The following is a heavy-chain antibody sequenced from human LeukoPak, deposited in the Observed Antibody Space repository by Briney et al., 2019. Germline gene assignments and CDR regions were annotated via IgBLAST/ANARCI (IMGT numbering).Heavy chain of an antibody. CDR1: GFTFSSYA. CDR2: ISGSGGST. D-gene: IGHD6-13*01. V-gene: IGHV3-23*01. CDR3: ARDTGIGSSWYSGYYYYGMDV. J-gene: IGHJ6*02. Sequence: GGSLRLSCAASGFTFSSYAMSWVRQAPGKGLEWVSAISGSGGSTYYADSVKGRFTISRDNAKNSLYLQMNSLRAEDTAVYYCARDTGIGSSWYSGYYYYGMDVWGQGTTVTVSS.